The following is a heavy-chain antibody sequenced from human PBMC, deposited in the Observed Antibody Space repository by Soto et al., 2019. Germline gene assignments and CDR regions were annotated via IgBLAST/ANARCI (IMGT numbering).Heavy chain of an antibody. J-gene: IGHJ6*03. CDR1: GFTFTTSA. CDR2: ISGSGGSK. CDR3: AKNGSDYIWGNYRKSFYYMDG. V-gene: IGHV3-23*01. D-gene: IGHD3-16*01. Sequence: EVQLLESGGGLVQPGGSLRLSCGASGFTFTTSALSWVRQVPGKGLEWVSSISGSGGSKYYADSVKGRYTISRDDSKNILYLQMNSLRAEDTAVYYCAKNGSDYIWGNYRKSFYYMDGRGKGTTVTVSS.